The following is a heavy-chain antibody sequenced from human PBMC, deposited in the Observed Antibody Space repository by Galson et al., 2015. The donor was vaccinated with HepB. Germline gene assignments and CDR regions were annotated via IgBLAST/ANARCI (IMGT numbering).Heavy chain of an antibody. Sequence: SVKVSCKASGYTFTSYYMHWVRQAPGQGLEWMGIINPSGGSTSYAQKLQGRVTMTRDTSTSTVYMELSSLRFEDTAVYYCARDRTSAAFDIWGQGTMVTVSS. D-gene: IGHD1-14*01. V-gene: IGHV1-46*04. J-gene: IGHJ3*02. CDR2: INPSGGST. CDR1: GYTFTSYY. CDR3: ARDRTSAAFDI.